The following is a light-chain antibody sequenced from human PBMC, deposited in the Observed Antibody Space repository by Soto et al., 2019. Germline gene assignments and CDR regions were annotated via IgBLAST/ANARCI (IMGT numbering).Light chain of an antibody. CDR1: SSDVGGYNY. J-gene: IGLJ2*01. V-gene: IGLV2-11*01. CDR2: DVN. Sequence: QSVLTQPRSVSGSPGQSVTISCTGTSSDVGGYNYVSWYQHHPGKAPKLMIYDVNKRPSGVPDRFSGSKSGNTASLTISGLQLEDEADYYCCSYAGSVVFGGGTKLTVL. CDR3: CSYAGSVV.